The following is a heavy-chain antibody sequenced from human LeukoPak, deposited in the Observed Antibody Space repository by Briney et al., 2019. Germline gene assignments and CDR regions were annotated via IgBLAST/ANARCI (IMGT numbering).Heavy chain of an antibody. CDR1: GASISSYY. D-gene: IGHD1-7*01. CDR3: ARDSGTTGEVKFDP. Sequence: SETLSLTCTVSGASISSYYWSWIRQPAGQAMEWIGRIYVTGSTTYNPSLESRVTMSLDTSKTHFSLTLRSVTAADTAVYYCARDSGTTGEVKFDPWGQGTLVTVSS. CDR2: IYVTGST. J-gene: IGHJ5*02. V-gene: IGHV4-4*07.